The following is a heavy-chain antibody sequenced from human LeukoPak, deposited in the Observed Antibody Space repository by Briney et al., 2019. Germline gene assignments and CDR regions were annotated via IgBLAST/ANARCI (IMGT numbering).Heavy chain of an antibody. V-gene: IGHV1-2*06. CDR1: GYTFTGYY. D-gene: IGHD3-22*01. J-gene: IGHJ4*02. CDR2: INPNSGGT. Sequence: ASVKVSCKASGYTFTGYYMHWVRQAPGQGLEWMGRINPNSGGTNYAQKFQGRVTMTRDTSISTAYMELSRLRSDDTAVYYCARACDYDSSGYSFDYWGQGTLVTVSS. CDR3: ARACDYDSSGYSFDY.